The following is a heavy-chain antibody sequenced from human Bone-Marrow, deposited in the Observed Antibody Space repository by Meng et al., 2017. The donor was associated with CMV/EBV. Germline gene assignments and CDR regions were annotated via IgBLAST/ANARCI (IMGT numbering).Heavy chain of an antibody. CDR3: ARVVAVALNWFDP. V-gene: IGHV4-39*07. J-gene: IGHJ5*02. D-gene: IGHD6-19*01. Sequence: SGGSISSSSYYWGWIRQPPGKGLEWIGSIYYSGSTYYNPSLKSRVTISVDTSKNQFSLKLSSVTAADTAVYYCARVVAVALNWFDPWGQGTLVTVSS. CDR2: IYYSGST. CDR1: GGSISSSSYY.